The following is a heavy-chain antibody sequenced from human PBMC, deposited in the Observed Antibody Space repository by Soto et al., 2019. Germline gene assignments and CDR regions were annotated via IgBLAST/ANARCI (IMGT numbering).Heavy chain of an antibody. V-gene: IGHV4-30-2*01. D-gene: IGHD2-15*01. CDR1: GGSVISGAHS. CDR3: ARGLLTVNLQWYFDY. J-gene: IGHJ4*02. CDR2: IYHSGST. Sequence: PSETLSLTCTVSGGSVISGAHSWSWIRQPPGKGLESIGYIYHSGSTYCNPSLKSRVTVSVDRSKNQFSLRLSSVTAADTSVYYCARGLLTVNLQWYFDYWGQGTLVTVSS.